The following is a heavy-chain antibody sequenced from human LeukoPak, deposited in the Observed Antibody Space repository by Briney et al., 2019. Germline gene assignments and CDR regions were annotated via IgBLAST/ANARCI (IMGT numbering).Heavy chain of an antibody. V-gene: IGHV3-30*02. CDR1: GCTFSSYG. Sequence: GGSLRLSCAASGCTFSSYGMHWVRQAPGKGLEWVAFIRYDGSNKYYADSVKGRFTISRDNSKNTLYLQMNSLRAEDTAVYYCAKDVLRFLEWLLDYWGQGTLVTVSS. D-gene: IGHD3-3*01. J-gene: IGHJ4*02. CDR2: IRYDGSNK. CDR3: AKDVLRFLEWLLDY.